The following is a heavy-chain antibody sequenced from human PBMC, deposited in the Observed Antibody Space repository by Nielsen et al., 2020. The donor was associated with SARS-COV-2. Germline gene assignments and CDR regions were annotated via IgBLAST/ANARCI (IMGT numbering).Heavy chain of an antibody. D-gene: IGHD3-22*01. CDR1: GLTVSGNY. V-gene: IGHV3-53*01. J-gene: IGHJ4*02. CDR3: ARVNTGRITMIVVVEYFDY. CDR2: IYSGGTT. Sequence: GGSLRLSCAASGLTVSGNYMSWVRQAPGKGLEWLSLIYSGGTTYYADSVKGRFTISRDNSKNTLYLQMNSLRADDTAVYYCARVNTGRITMIVVVEYFDYWGQGTLVTVSS.